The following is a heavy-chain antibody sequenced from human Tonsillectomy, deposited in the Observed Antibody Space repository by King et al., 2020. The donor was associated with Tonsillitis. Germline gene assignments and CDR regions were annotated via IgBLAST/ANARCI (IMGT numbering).Heavy chain of an antibody. J-gene: IGHJ4*02. V-gene: IGHV3-7*01. Sequence: QLVQSGGGLVQPGGSLRLSWAASGFTFSSYWRSWGRQPPGKGLEWVANIKQEGSEKYYVDSVKGRFTISSDNAKNSLYLQMNSLRAEDTAVYYCARLHDFWSGYSGRYYFDYWGQGTLVTVSS. CDR3: ARLHDFWSGYSGRYYFDY. CDR1: GFTFSSYW. D-gene: IGHD3-3*01. CDR2: IKQEGSEK.